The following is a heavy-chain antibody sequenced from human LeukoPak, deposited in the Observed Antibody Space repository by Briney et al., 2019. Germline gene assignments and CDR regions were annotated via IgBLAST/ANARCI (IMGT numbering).Heavy chain of an antibody. V-gene: IGHV4-59*08. J-gene: IGHJ5*02. Sequence: PSETLSLTCTVSGGSISSYYWSWIRQPPGKGLEWIGYIYYSGSTNYNPSLKSRVTISVDTSKNQSSLKLSSVTAADTAVYYCARRRCGGDCPEGPWGQGTLVTVSS. CDR3: ARRRCGGDCPEGP. D-gene: IGHD2-21*02. CDR2: IYYSGST. CDR1: GGSISSYY.